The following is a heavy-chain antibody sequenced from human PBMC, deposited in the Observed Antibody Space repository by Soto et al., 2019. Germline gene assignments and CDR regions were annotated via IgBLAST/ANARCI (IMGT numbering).Heavy chain of an antibody. CDR1: GFTVSNNF. Sequence: HPGGSLRLSCAASGFTVSNNFMSWVRQAPGKGLEWVSSLLRSGSSAYYADSVRGRFTISSDTSANSLYLQMDNLRAEDTAIYYCAKDAISGDGIWLMDSWGKGTVVTVSS. CDR3: AKDAISGDGIWLMDS. V-gene: IGHV3-53*01. CDR2: LRSGSSA. J-gene: IGHJ5*02. D-gene: IGHD4-17*01.